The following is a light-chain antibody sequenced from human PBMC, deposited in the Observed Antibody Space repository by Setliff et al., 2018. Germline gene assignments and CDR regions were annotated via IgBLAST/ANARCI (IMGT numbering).Light chain of an antibody. V-gene: IGLV2-14*01. CDR3: SSYTTTSTVV. J-gene: IGLJ2*01. CDR1: SSDIGGYNY. CDR2: DVN. Sequence: VLTQPASVSGSPGQSITISCTGSSSDIGGYNYVSWYQQHPGKAPKLMIYDVNERPSGVSNRFSGSKSGNTASLTISGLQAEDEADYYCSSYTTTSTVVIGGGTK.